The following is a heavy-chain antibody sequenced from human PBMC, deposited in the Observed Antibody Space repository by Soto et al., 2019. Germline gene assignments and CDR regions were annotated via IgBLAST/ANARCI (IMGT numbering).Heavy chain of an antibody. J-gene: IGHJ4*02. CDR1: GFTFSSYG. D-gene: IGHD2-15*01. Sequence: QVQLVESGGGVVQPGRSLRLSCAASGFTFSSYGMHWVRQAPGKGLEWVAVIWYDGSNKYYADSVKGRFTISRDNSKNTLYLQMNRLRAEDTAVYYCARAPESVVVAALDLWGQGTLVTVSS. CDR3: ARAPESVVVAALDL. V-gene: IGHV3-33*01. CDR2: IWYDGSNK.